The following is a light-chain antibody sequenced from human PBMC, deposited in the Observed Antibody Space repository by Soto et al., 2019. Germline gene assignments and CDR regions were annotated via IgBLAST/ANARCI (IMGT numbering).Light chain of an antibody. CDR3: SSYTSSSTYV. CDR2: DVT. J-gene: IGLJ1*01. V-gene: IGLV2-14*03. Sequence: QSALTQPASVSRSPGQSITISCAGTSSDVGAYNYVSWYQQHPGNAPKLVIYDVTNRPSGVSNRFSGSKSGNTASLTISGLQAEDEADYYCSSYTSSSTYVFGTATQLTVL. CDR1: SSDVGAYNY.